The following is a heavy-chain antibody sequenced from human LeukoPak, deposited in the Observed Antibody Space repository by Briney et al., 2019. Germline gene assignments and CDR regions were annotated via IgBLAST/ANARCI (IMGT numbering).Heavy chain of an antibody. V-gene: IGHV3-23*01. Sequence: GGSLRLSCAASGFTFSSYAMSWVRQAPGKGLEWVSAISGSGGSTYYADSVKGRFTISRDNSKNTLYLQMSSLRAEDTAVYYCAKDLRAYCGGDCYSEYFQHWGQGTLVTVSS. CDR1: GFTFSSYA. J-gene: IGHJ1*01. CDR2: ISGSGGST. CDR3: AKDLRAYCGGDCYSEYFQH. D-gene: IGHD2-21*02.